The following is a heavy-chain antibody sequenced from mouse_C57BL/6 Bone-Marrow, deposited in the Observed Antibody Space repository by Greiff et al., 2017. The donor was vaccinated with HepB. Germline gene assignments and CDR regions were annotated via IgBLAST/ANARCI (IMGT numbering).Heavy chain of an antibody. D-gene: IGHD1-1*01. V-gene: IGHV1-64*01. Sequence: QVQLKQPGAELVKPGASVKLSCKASGYTFTSYWMHWVKQRPGQGLEWIGMIHPNSGSTNYNEKFKSKATLTVDKSSSTAYMQPSSLTSEDSAVYYCARSDWRITTVYWGQGTTLTVSS. CDR2: IHPNSGST. CDR1: GYTFTSYW. J-gene: IGHJ2*01. CDR3: ARSDWRITTVY.